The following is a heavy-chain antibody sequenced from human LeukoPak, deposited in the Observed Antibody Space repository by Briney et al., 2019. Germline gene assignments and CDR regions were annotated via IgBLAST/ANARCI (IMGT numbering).Heavy chain of an antibody. CDR1: GFTFSSYA. CDR2: ISYDGSNK. CDR3: ARYDYSNYLDY. J-gene: IGHJ4*02. V-gene: IGHV3-30-3*01. D-gene: IGHD4-11*01. Sequence: AGGSLRLSCAASGFTFSSYAMHWVRQAPGKGLEWVAVISYDGSNKYYADSVKGRFTISRDNSKNTLYLQMNSLRAEDTAVYYCARYDYSNYLDYWGQGTLVTVSS.